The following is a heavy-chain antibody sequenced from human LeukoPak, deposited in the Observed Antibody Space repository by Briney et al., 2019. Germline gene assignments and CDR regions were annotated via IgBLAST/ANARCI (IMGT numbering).Heavy chain of an antibody. V-gene: IGHV4-39*07. CDR2: IYYSGST. D-gene: IGHD6-19*01. J-gene: IGHJ4*02. CDR1: GGSISSSSYY. Sequence: SETLSLTCTVSGGSISSSSYYWGWIRQPPGKGLEWIGSIYYSGSTYYNPSLKSRVTISVDTSKNQFSLKLSSVTAADTAVYYCARGGSGWYGGTFDYWGQGTLVTVSS. CDR3: ARGGSGWYGGTFDY.